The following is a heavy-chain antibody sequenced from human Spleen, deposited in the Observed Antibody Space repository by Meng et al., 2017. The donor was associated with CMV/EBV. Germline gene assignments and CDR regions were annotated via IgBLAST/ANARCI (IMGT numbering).Heavy chain of an antibody. CDR1: GFTFSSYA. D-gene: IGHD2-2*01. CDR2: ISGSGATT. Sequence: GESLKISCAASGFTFSSYAMTWVRQAPGKELEWVSSISGSGATTYHADSVKGRFNISRDTSKNTLYLQMNSLRSEDTAVYYCEKADILVVPAATIDYWGQGTLVTVSS. V-gene: IGHV3-23*01. CDR3: EKADILVVPAATIDY. J-gene: IGHJ4*02.